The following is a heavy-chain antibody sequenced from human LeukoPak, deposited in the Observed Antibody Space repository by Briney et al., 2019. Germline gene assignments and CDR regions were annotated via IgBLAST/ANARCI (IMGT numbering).Heavy chain of an antibody. J-gene: IGHJ6*02. CDR2: IYYSGST. CDR3: ARVRSRDGYNYGPYYYYYYGMDV. CDR1: GGSISSGGYY. V-gene: IGHV4-31*03. D-gene: IGHD5-24*01. Sequence: PSETLSLTCTVSGGSISSGGYYWSWIRQHPGKGLEWIGYIYYSGSTYYNPSLKSRVTISVDTSKNQFSLKLSSVTAADTAVYYCARVRSRDGYNYGPYYYYYYGMDVWGQGTTVTVSS.